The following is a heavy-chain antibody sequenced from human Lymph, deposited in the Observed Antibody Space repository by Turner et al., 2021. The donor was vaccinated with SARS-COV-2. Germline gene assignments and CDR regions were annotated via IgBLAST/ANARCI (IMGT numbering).Heavy chain of an antibody. CDR1: GFTFSSYA. Sequence: QVQLVASGGGVVQPGRSLRLSCAASGFTFSSYAMYWVRQAPGKGLEWVAVISDEGSNKYDADSVKGRFTISRDNSKNTLYLQMNSLRAEDTAVYYCARGDYYGSGSYPGKTFDCWGQGTLVTVSS. CDR3: ARGDYYGSGSYPGKTFDC. J-gene: IGHJ4*02. D-gene: IGHD3-10*01. V-gene: IGHV3-30-3*01. CDR2: ISDEGSNK.